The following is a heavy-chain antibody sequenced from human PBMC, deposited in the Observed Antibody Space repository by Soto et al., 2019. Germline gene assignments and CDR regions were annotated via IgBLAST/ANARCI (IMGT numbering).Heavy chain of an antibody. V-gene: IGHV1-69*01. Sequence: QVQLVQSGAEVKKPGSSVKVSCKASGGTFSSYAISWVRQAPGQGLEWMGGIIPIFGTANYAQKFQGRVTITADESTSTAYMELSSLRSEDTAVYYCARGERGIAVAEGCYYYGMDVWGQGTTVTVSS. CDR3: ARGERGIAVAEGCYYYGMDV. CDR1: GGTFSSYA. J-gene: IGHJ6*02. D-gene: IGHD6-19*01. CDR2: IIPIFGTA.